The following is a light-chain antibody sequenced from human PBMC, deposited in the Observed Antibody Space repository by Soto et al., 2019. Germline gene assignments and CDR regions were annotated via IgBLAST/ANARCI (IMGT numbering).Light chain of an antibody. J-gene: IGKJ4*01. Sequence: AQSPGTLSLSPGERATITCRASQGISNYLAWYQQKPGKVPKLLIYAASTLQSGVPSRFSGSGSGTDFTLTISSLQPEDVATYYCQKYNSAPCTFGGGTKVDIK. V-gene: IGKV1-27*01. CDR3: QKYNSAPCT. CDR1: QGISNY. CDR2: AAS.